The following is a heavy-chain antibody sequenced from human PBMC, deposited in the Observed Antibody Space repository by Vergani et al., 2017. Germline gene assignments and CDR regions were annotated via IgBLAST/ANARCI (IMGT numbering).Heavy chain of an antibody. CDR3: VRDQVTMLRGSDALDI. V-gene: IGHV3-49*03. J-gene: IGHJ3*02. CDR2: IRSKAYGQAT. Sequence: EVQLVESGGDLVQPGRSLRLSCTASGFTFGYYAMDWFRQAPGQGLEGVGGIRSKAYGQATISAASVKGRFTISRDDSKSIAYLQMNNLQTEDTAMYYCVRDQVTMLRGSDALDIWGQGTMVTVSS. CDR1: GFTFGYYA. D-gene: IGHD3-10*01.